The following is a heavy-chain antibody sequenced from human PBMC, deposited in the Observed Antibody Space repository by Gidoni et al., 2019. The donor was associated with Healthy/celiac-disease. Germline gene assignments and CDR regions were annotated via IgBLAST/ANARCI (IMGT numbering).Heavy chain of an antibody. Sequence: QLQLQESGPGLVKPSETLSLTCTVSGGSISSSSYYWGWIRQPPGKGLEWSGSIYYSGSTYYNPSLKSRVTISVDTSKNQFSLKLSSVTAADTAVYYCARMTVTTDIDYWGQGTLVTVSS. CDR1: GGSISSSSYY. D-gene: IGHD4-17*01. J-gene: IGHJ4*02. V-gene: IGHV4-39*01. CDR3: ARMTVTTDIDY. CDR2: IYYSGST.